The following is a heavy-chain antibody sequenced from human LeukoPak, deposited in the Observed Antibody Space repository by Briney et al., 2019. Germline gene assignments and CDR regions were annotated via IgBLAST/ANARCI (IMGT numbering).Heavy chain of an antibody. J-gene: IGHJ4*02. CDR1: GFTFSSFG. D-gene: IGHD6-19*01. V-gene: IGHV3-48*04. Sequence: GGSLRLSCAASGFTFSSFGMNWVRQAPGKGLEWVSYISSGGSSIYYADSVKGRFTISRDNAKNSLYLQMNSLRAEDTAVYYCARSSGWYTGFDYWGQGTLVTVSS. CDR3: ARSSGWYTGFDY. CDR2: ISSGGSSI.